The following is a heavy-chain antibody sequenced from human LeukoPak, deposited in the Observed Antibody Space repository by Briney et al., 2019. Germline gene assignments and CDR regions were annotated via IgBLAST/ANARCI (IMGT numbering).Heavy chain of an antibody. CDR2: INHSGST. CDR1: GGSFSGYY. Sequence: SETLSLTCAVYGGSFSGYYWSWIRQPPGKGLEWIGEINHSGSTNYNPSLKSRVTISVDTSKNQFSLKLSSVTAADTAVYYCARDPRIVGANDAFDTWGQGTMVTVSS. CDR3: ARDPRIVGANDAFDT. V-gene: IGHV4-34*01. D-gene: IGHD1-26*01. J-gene: IGHJ3*02.